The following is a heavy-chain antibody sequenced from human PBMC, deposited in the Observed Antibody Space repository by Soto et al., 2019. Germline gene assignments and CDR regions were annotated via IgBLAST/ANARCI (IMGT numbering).Heavy chain of an antibody. CDR1: GFTFGSYA. CDR3: AKDMITFGGVIVYYMDV. J-gene: IGHJ6*03. Sequence: EVQLLESGGGLVQPGGSLRLSCAASGFTFGSYAMRWVRQPPGKGLEWVSAISGSGGGTYYADSVKGRFTISRDNSKNTLYLQMNSLRAEDTAVYYCAKDMITFGGVIVYYMDVWGKGTTVTVSS. D-gene: IGHD3-16*02. CDR2: ISGSGGGT. V-gene: IGHV3-23*01.